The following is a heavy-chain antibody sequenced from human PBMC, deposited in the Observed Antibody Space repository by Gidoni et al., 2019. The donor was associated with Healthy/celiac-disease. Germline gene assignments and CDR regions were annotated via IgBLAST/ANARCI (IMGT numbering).Heavy chain of an antibody. CDR3: ARVPVPAALYYYYGMDV. CDR1: GFTFSSYW. D-gene: IGHD2-2*01. Sequence: EVQLVESGGGLVQPGGSLRLSCAASGFTFSSYWMSWVRQAPGKGLEWVANIKQDGSEKYYVDSVKGRFTISRDNAKNSLYLQMNSLRAEDTAVYYCARVPVPAALYYYYGMDVWGQGTTVTVS. J-gene: IGHJ6*02. CDR2: IKQDGSEK. V-gene: IGHV3-7*03.